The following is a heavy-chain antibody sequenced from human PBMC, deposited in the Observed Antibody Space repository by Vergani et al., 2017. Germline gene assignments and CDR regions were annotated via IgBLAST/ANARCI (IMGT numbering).Heavy chain of an antibody. CDR3: ARSLYGVHGDYPTWFDY. D-gene: IGHD4-17*01. CDR2: IYPGDSDT. V-gene: IGHV5-51*01. J-gene: IGHJ4*02. Sequence: EVQLVQSGAEVKKPGESLKISCKGSGYSFTSYWIGWVRQMPGKGLEWMGLIYPGDSDTSYSPSFQGQVPIPADKSISTAYLQGSSLKASDTAMYYCARSLYGVHGDYPTWFDYWGQGTLVTVSS. CDR1: GYSFTSYW.